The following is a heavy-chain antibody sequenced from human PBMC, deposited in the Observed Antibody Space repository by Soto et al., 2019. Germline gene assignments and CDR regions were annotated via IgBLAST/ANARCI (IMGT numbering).Heavy chain of an antibody. V-gene: IGHV3-11*01. Sequence: LRLSCAASGFTFSDYYMSWIRQAPGKGLEWISYISCGGGSTIYYTDSVKGRFTISRDNAKKSLYLDMNSLRAEDTAVYFCARGRGYYDSSGYDFWGQGTPVTVSS. CDR3: ARGRGYYDSSGYDF. CDR2: ISCGGGSTI. J-gene: IGHJ4*02. D-gene: IGHD3-22*01. CDR1: GFTFSDYY.